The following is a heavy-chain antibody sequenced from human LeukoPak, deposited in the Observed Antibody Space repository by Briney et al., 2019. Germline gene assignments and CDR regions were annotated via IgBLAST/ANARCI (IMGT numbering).Heavy chain of an antibody. V-gene: IGHV1-24*01. CDR3: ATAPTPHDAFDI. CDR1: GYTLTELS. J-gene: IGHJ3*02. D-gene: IGHD4-11*01. Sequence: ASVKVSCKVSGYTLTELSMHWVRQAPGKGLEWMGGFDPEDGETIYAQKFQGRVTMTEDTSTDTAYMELGSLRSEDTAVYYCATAPTPHDAFDIWGQGTMVTVSS. CDR2: FDPEDGET.